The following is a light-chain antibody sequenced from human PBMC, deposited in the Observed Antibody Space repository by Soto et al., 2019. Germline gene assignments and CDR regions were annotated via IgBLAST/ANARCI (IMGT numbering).Light chain of an antibody. CDR3: QQYSGYSLFT. CDR1: QSISGW. V-gene: IGKV1-5*01. Sequence: DIQMTQSPSTLSASVGDRVTITCRASQSISGWLAWYQQRPGKAPKLLIYDASSLESGVPSRFSGSGSGTEFTLTIGGLQPDDFATYYCQQYSGYSLFTFGPGTIVDSK. J-gene: IGKJ3*01. CDR2: DAS.